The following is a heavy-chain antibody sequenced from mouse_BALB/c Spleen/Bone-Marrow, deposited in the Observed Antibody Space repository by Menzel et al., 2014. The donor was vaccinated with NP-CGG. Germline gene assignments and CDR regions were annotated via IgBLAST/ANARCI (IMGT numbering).Heavy chain of an antibody. CDR3: ARGRAVYFDY. CDR2: ISYSAIT. V-gene: IGHV3-2*02. D-gene: IGHD3-1*01. CDR1: GYSITSDYA. J-gene: IGHJ2*01. Sequence: EVKVVESGPGLVKPSQSLSLTCTVSGYSITSDYAWNWIRQFPGNKLEWMGYISYSAITYYNPSLKSRISTTRDTSQNQFFLQLKSVTTEDTATYYCARGRAVYFDYWGQGTTLTVSS.